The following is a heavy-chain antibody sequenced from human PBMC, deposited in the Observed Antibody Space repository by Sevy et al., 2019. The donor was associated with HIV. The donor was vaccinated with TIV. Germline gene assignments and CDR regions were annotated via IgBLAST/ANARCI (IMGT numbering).Heavy chain of an antibody. V-gene: IGHV3-23*01. CDR2: FSANGGST. Sequence: GGSLRLSCVASGFTFSNYAMSWVRQAPGKGLEWVSGFSANGGSTKYADSVKGRFTISRDNSKNTLYLQMNSLRAEDTAVYYCAKDRIWELGDAFDIWGQGTMVTGSS. CDR1: GFTFSNYA. CDR3: AKDRIWELGDAFDI. J-gene: IGHJ3*02. D-gene: IGHD1-26*01.